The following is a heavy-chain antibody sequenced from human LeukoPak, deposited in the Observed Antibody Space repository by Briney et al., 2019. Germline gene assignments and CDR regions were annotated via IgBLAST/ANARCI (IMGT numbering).Heavy chain of an antibody. J-gene: IGHJ3*02. V-gene: IGHV1-69*05. CDR1: GGTFSSYA. CDR2: IIPIFGTA. D-gene: IGHD6-13*01. CDR3: ATDSKTRSSSWPDDAFDI. Sequence: SVKVSCKASGGTFSSYAISLVRQAPGQGLEWMGRIIPIFGTANYAQKFQGRVTITTDESTSTAYMELSSLRSEDTAVYYCATDSKTRSSSWPDDAFDIWGQGTMVTVSS.